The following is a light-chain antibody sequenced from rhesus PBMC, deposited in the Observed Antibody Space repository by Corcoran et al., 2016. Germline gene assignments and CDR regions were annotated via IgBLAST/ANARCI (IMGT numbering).Light chain of an antibody. CDR3: QQRNSYPLT. J-gene: IGKJ4*01. V-gene: IGKV1-38*01. Sequence: DIQLTQSPSSLSASVGDRVTITCRASQGISSYLAWYQQKPGKAPKLLSYDESNLQSGVPSRFSGSGSGTEFTLTISSLQPEDFAVYYCQQRNSYPLTFGGGTKVELK. CDR2: DES. CDR1: QGISSY.